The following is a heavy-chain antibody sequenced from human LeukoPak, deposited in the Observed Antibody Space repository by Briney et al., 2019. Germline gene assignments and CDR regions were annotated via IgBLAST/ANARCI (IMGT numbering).Heavy chain of an antibody. J-gene: IGHJ5*01. D-gene: IGHD6-19*01. CDR3: TRGGYSSGFDS. V-gene: IGHV3-74*03. CDR2: INSDGYSI. CDR1: GFTFSGYW. Sequence: PGGSLRLSCAASGFTFSGYWMHWVRQAPGKGLVWVSRINSDGYSITYADSVKGRFTISRDNAKNTLYLQMNSLIAEDTAVYFCTRGGYSSGFDSWGQGTLVTVSS.